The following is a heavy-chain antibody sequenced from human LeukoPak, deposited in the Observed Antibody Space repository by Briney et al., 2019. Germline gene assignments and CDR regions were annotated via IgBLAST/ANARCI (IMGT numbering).Heavy chain of an antibody. CDR3: ATDLNSPMIVAPGGAFDI. Sequence: ASVKVSCKVSGYTLTELSMHWVRQAPGKGLEWMGGFDPEDGETIYAQKFQGRVTMTEDTSTDTAYMELSSLRSEDTAVYYCATDLNSPMIVAPGGAFDIWGQGTMVTVPS. V-gene: IGHV1-24*01. D-gene: IGHD3-22*01. CDR1: GYTLTELS. CDR2: FDPEDGET. J-gene: IGHJ3*02.